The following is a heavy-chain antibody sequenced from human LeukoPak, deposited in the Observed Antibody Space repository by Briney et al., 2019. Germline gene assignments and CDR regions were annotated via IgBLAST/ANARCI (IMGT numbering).Heavy chain of an antibody. CDR1: GFTFSSYA. D-gene: IGHD3-3*01. CDR3: ARELYDFWSGETSGWIDP. Sequence: PGGSLRLSCAASGFTFSSYAMHWVRQAPGKGLEWVAVISYDGSNKYYADSVKGRFTISRDNSKNTLYLQMNSLRAEDTAVYYCARELYDFWSGETSGWIDPWGQGTLVTVSS. J-gene: IGHJ5*02. CDR2: ISYDGSNK. V-gene: IGHV3-30-3*01.